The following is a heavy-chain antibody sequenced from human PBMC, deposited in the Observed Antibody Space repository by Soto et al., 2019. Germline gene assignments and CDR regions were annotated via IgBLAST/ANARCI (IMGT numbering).Heavy chain of an antibody. CDR1: GGSVSSSSYY. D-gene: IGHD6-19*01. CDR3: ARVHHSSGWSKPYYFDY. Sequence: SETLSLTCTVSGGSVSSSSYYWGWVRQPPGKGLEWIGSVYYSGSTYYNPSLESRVTISVDTSKNQFSLKLSSVTAADTAVYYCARVHHSSGWSKPYYFDYWGQGTLVTV. J-gene: IGHJ4*02. CDR2: VYYSGST. V-gene: IGHV4-39*01.